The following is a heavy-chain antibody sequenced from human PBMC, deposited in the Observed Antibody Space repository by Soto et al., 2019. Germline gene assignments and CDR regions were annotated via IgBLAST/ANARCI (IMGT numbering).Heavy chain of an antibody. CDR3: ARAYSGRLPRRADYYFAMDV. D-gene: IGHD2-15*01. Sequence: EVQLVESGGGVVQPGESLRLSCAASGFTFSAYDMHWVRQTTGKGLEWVSAIGAADDPYYLGCVKGRFTISREYAKNSLYHQMNRLIGEDTAFYYCARAYSGRLPRRADYYFAMDVWGQGTTVTVS. V-gene: IGHV3-13*05. J-gene: IGHJ6*02. CDR2: IGAADDP. CDR1: GFTFSAYD.